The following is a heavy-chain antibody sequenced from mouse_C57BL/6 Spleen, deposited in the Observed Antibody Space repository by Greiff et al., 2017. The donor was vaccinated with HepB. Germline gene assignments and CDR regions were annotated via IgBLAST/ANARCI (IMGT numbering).Heavy chain of an antibody. Sequence: QVQLQQPGAELVRPGSSVKLSCKASGYTFTSYWMDWVKQRPGQGLEWIGNIYPSDSETHYNQKFKDKATLTVDKSSSTAYMQLSSLTSEDSAVYYCARGVSPDGYFDVWGTGTTVTVSS. CDR1: GYTFTSYW. CDR2: IYPSDSET. CDR3: ARGVSPDGYFDV. V-gene: IGHV1-61*01. J-gene: IGHJ1*03.